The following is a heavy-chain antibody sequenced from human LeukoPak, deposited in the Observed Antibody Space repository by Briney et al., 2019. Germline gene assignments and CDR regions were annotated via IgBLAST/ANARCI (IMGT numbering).Heavy chain of an antibody. Sequence: PGRSLRLSCAASXXTFSSYGMHWVRQAXXXXXXXXAVXSXXXSNKYYADSVKGRFTISRDNSKNTLYLQMNSLRAEDTAVYYCAKAVGSYDFWSGYRYGMDVWGQGTTVTVSS. D-gene: IGHD3-3*01. CDR1: XXTFSSYG. V-gene: IGHV3-30*18. CDR3: AKAVGSYDFWSGYRYGMDV. J-gene: IGHJ6*02. CDR2: XSXXXSNK.